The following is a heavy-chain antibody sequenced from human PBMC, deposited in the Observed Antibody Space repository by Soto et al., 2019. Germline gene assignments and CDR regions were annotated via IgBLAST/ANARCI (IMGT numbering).Heavy chain of an antibody. D-gene: IGHD2-2*01. CDR3: ARTIRLGYCSSTSCYADY. CDR2: IIPIFGTA. Sequence: SVKVSCKASGGTFSSYAISWVRQAPGQGLEWMGGIIPIFGTANYAQKFQGRVTITADESTSTAYMELSSLRSEDTAVYYCARTIRLGYCSSTSCYADYWGQRTLVTVSS. V-gene: IGHV1-69*13. CDR1: GGTFSSYA. J-gene: IGHJ4*02.